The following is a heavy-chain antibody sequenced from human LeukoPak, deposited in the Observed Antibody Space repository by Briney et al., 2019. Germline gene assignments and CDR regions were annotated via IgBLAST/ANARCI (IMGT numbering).Heavy chain of an antibody. J-gene: IGHJ3*02. CDR1: GCSFTSYW. CDR2: IYPGDSDT. V-gene: IGHV5-51*01. Sequence: GAPLKISSRGSGCSFTSYWIGWWRRMPGKGLEGMEIIYPGDSDTRYSPSFQGQVTISADKSISTAQLQWSSLKASDTAMYYCATVLRIAAAVNAFDIWREGTMVTVSS. CDR3: ATVLRIAAAVNAFDI. D-gene: IGHD6-13*01.